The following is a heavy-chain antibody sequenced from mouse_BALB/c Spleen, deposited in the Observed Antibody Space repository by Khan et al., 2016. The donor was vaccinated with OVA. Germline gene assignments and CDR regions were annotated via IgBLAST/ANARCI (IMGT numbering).Heavy chain of an antibody. Sequence: EVQLQESGPGLVKPSQSLSLTCTVTGYSITSDDAWNWIRQFPGNKLEWMGYISSSGSTNYNPALKSRISINRDTSKNQFFLQLNSVTTEDTATYYCARDGSRYNYAMDYWGQGTSVTVSS. D-gene: IGHD2-3*01. CDR1: GYSITSDDA. V-gene: IGHV3-2*02. J-gene: IGHJ4*01. CDR2: ISSSGST. CDR3: ARDGSRYNYAMDY.